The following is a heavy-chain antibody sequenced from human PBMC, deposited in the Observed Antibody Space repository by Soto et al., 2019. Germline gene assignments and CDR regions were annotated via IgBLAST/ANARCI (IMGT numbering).Heavy chain of an antibody. CDR2: INYRGST. D-gene: IGHD6-13*01. CDR1: GGSMSSGDYY. J-gene: IGHJ4*02. Sequence: QVQLQESGPGLVKPSQTLSLTCAVSGGSMSSGDYYWNWIRQHPEKGLEWIGYINYRGSTFYNPSLKSRVTISVDTSKNQVSLKLTSVTAADTAMYYCARDAPGAAPYWGQGTLVTVSS. V-gene: IGHV4-31*11. CDR3: ARDAPGAAPY.